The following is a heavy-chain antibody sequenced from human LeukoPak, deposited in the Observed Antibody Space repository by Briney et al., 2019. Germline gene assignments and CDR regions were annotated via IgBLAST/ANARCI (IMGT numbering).Heavy chain of an antibody. D-gene: IGHD3-16*01. CDR3: ARTNSGGIDP. CDR1: GFTFSRYW. Sequence: GGSLRLSCAASGFTFSRYWMHWVRQAPGKGLVWVSLINSDGSSTNYADSVKGRFTISRDNAKNTVYLQMNSLRAEDTAVYYCARTNSGGIDPWGQGTLVTVSS. J-gene: IGHJ5*02. CDR2: INSDGSST. V-gene: IGHV3-74*01.